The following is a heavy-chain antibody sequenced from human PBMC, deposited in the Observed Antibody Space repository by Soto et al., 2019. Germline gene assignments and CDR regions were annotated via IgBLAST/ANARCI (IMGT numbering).Heavy chain of an antibody. Sequence: QVHLVESGGGVVQTGRSLRLSCAASAFPFSSDGMQWVRKAPGKGLEWVAVIGRDGVAEQWADSVKGRFTISRDNSKNLLYIQLNSLRSEDTAMYYCAKEKSWGLHAFDIWGQGTMVTVSS. V-gene: IGHV3-30*18. CDR1: AFPFSSDG. J-gene: IGHJ3*02. CDR2: IGRDGVAE. CDR3: AKEKSWGLHAFDI. D-gene: IGHD3-16*01.